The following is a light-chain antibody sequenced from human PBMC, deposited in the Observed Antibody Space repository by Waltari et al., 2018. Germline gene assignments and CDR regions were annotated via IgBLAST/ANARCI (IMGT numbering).Light chain of an antibody. V-gene: IGLV2-14*03. Sequence: QSALTQPAAVSASPGQSITLSCTATSTDVGSQNYVSWYQQHPGEAPKLMIYDVNKRPSGTSNRFSGSKSGNTASLSISGLQAEDEADYYCSSYTSTNTYVFGSGTKVTVL. CDR1: STDVGSQNY. CDR2: DVN. J-gene: IGLJ1*01. CDR3: SSYTSTNTYV.